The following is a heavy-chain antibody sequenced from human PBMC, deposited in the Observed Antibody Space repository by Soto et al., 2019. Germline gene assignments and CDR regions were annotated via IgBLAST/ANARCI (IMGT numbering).Heavy chain of an antibody. V-gene: IGHV1-69*01. J-gene: IGHJ4*02. Sequence: QVQLVQSGAEVKKPGSSVKVSCKASGGTFSSYAISWVRQAPGQGLEWMGGIIPIFGTANYAQKFQGRVTITADESTRTGYMELSSPRSEDTAVYYCSRFVGEGPHDYYFDYWGKGTLVTVSS. CDR1: GGTFSSYA. CDR3: SRFVGEGPHDYYFDY. CDR2: IIPIFGTA. D-gene: IGHD3-16*01.